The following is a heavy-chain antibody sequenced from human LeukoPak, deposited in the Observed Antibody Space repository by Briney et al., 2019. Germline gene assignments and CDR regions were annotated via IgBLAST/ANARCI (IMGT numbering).Heavy chain of an antibody. CDR2: IIQNHGTT. CDR3: AATNDGGGYQWGDFFDF. J-gene: IGHJ4*02. CDR1: GCTSNSHA. Sequence: SVKVSCKASGCTSNSHAISWVRQAPGQGLEWMGRIIQNHGTTKRAQNFQDRVTLTADKSTNTAYMELTILTSDDPAVYYCAATNDGGGYQWGDFFDFWGQETLVTVPS. V-gene: IGHV1-69*04. D-gene: IGHD3-22*01.